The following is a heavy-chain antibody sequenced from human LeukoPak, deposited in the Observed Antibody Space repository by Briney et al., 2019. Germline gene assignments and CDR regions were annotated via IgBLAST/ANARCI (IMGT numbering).Heavy chain of an antibody. V-gene: IGHV7-4-1*02. D-gene: IGHD6-13*01. CDR3: ARVAIAAAGTSGELIDY. J-gene: IGHJ4*02. CDR1: GYTFTSYA. Sequence: ASVKVSCEASGYTFTSYAMNWVRQAPGQGLEWMGWINTNTGNPTYAQGFTGRFVFSLDTSVSTAYLQISSLKAEDTAVYYCARVAIAAAGTSGELIDYWGQGTLVTVSS. CDR2: INTNTGNP.